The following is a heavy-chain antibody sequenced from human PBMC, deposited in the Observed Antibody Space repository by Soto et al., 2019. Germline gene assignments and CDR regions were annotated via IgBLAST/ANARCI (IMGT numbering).Heavy chain of an antibody. CDR3: ARSVAGSGWQYIDF. J-gene: IGHJ4*01. D-gene: IGHD6-25*01. CDR2: IWYDGSNK. Sequence: QVQLVESGGGVVQPGRSLRLSCAASGFTFSSYGMHWVRQAPGKGLEGGAGIWYDGSNKYYADSVKGRFTISRDNSKNALYLQMKSLRGEHRSVFYCARSVAGSGWQYIDFLGQGTLVTVFS. V-gene: IGHV3-33*01. CDR1: GFTFSSYG.